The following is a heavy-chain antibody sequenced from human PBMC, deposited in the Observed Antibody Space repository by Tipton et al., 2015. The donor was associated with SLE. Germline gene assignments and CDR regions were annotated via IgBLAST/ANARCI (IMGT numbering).Heavy chain of an antibody. CDR2: IWYDGSNK. CDR1: GFTFSSYG. CDR3: AKDTLGYCTGGVCFIFDY. Sequence: SLRLSCAASGFTFSSYGMHWVRQAPGKGLEWVAVIWYDGSNKYYADSVKGRFTISRDNSKNTLYLQMNSLRAEDTAVYYCAKDTLGYCTGGVCFIFDYWGQGTLVNVSS. D-gene: IGHD2-8*02. J-gene: IGHJ4*02. V-gene: IGHV3-33*06.